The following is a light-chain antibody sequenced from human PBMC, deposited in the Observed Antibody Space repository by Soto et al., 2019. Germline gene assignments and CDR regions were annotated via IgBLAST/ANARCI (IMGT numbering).Light chain of an antibody. V-gene: IGKV3-15*01. CDR1: QSVDSN. CDR3: QQYDNLPLT. Sequence: ERVMTQSPATLSVSPGERATLSCRASQSVDSNLAWYQQKPGQAPRLLIFGASSRATGVPARFSGSGSGTEFTLTINSLQSEDFAVYFCQQYDNLPLTFGPGTKVDIK. CDR2: GAS. J-gene: IGKJ3*01.